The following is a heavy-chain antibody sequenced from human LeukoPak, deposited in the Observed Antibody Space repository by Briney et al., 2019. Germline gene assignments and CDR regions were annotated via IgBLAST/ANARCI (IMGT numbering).Heavy chain of an antibody. Sequence: SETLSLTCTVSGGSISSYYWSWIRQPPGKGLEWIGYIYYSGSTNCNPSLKSRVTISVDTSKNQFSLKLSSVTAADTAVYYCARDLRESPATLRYFDWLGSGAYPGKLDVWGQGTTVTVSS. J-gene: IGHJ6*02. CDR2: IYYSGST. CDR3: ARDLRESPATLRYFDWLGSGAYPGKLDV. V-gene: IGHV4-59*12. CDR1: GGSISSYY. D-gene: IGHD3-9*01.